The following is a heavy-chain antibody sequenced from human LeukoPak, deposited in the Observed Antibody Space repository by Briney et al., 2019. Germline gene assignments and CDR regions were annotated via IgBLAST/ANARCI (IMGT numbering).Heavy chain of an antibody. D-gene: IGHD3-10*01. CDR2: ISYSGST. CDR1: GGSISSYY. J-gene: IGHJ4*02. CDR3: ARGRLGGSGSYYNVLDY. V-gene: IGHV4-59*01. Sequence: PSETLSLTCTVSGGSISSYYWSWIRQPPGKGLEWIGYISYSGSTNYNPSLKSRVTISVDTSGNQFSLKLSSVTAADTAVYYCARGRLGGSGSYYNVLDYWGQGTLVTVSS.